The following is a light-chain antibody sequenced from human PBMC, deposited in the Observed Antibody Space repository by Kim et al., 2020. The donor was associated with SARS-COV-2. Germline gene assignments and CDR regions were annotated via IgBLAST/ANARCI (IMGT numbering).Light chain of an antibody. V-gene: IGLV3-1*01. CDR2: QDN. Sequence: SYELTQPPSVSVSPGQTASITCSGYKLGDKYVSWYQQKPGQSPVGVIYQDNKRPSGIPERFSGSNSGNTATLTISGTQAMDEADYYCQAWDSSTHNYVFG. CDR3: QAWDSSTHNYV. J-gene: IGLJ1*01. CDR1: KLGDKY.